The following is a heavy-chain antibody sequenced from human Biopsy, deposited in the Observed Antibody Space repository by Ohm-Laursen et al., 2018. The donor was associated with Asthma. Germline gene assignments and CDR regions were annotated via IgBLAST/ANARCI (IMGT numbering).Heavy chain of an antibody. J-gene: IGHJ5*02. CDR2: IYWDDYN. CDR3: ALSQDSGFDDHSPSWFDP. Sequence: FSALLPWATGERVGWIRRVAGGALESLENIYWDDYNLFRPSLKRRLTITKDPSKNQVVLTMTKMDPVDSGTYYCALSQDSGFDDHSPSWFDPWGQGTLVTVSS. V-gene: IGHV2-5*02. D-gene: IGHD3-9*01. CDR1: ALLPWATGER.